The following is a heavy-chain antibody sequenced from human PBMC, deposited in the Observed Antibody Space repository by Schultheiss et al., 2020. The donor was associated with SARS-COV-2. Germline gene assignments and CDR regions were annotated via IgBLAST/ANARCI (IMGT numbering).Heavy chain of an antibody. CDR3: ARDQRWVSYFDY. V-gene: IGHV4-34*01. J-gene: IGHJ4*02. CDR2: INHSGST. CDR1: GGSFSGYY. Sequence: SETLSLTCAVYGGSFSGYYWSWIRQPPGKGLEWIGEINHSGSTNYNPSLKSRVTISVDTSKNQFSLKLSSVTAADTAVYYCARDQRWVSYFDYWGQGTLVTVSS. D-gene: IGHD4-23*01.